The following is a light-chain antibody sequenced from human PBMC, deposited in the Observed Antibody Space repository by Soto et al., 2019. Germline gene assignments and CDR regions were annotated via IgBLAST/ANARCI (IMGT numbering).Light chain of an antibody. CDR1: SSDVGGYNY. V-gene: IGLV2-14*01. Sequence: QSALTQPASVSGSPGQSITISWTGTSSDVGGYNYVSWYQQHPGKAPKLMIYEVSNRPSGVSNRFSGSKSGNTASLTISGLQAEDEADYYCSSYTSSSTLRVFGTGTKLTVL. J-gene: IGLJ1*01. CDR3: SSYTSSSTLRV. CDR2: EVS.